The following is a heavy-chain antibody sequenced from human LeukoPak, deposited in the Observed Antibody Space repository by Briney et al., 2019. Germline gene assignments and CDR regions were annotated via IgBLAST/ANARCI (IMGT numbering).Heavy chain of an antibody. CDR1: GGSISDS. CDR3: ARHWLEAAKTYSYWFDP. Sequence: NPSETLSLTCSVSGGSISDSWSWIRQPPGKGLEWIGYIYRGGTINYNPSVKSRVTMSLDTSKNQISLMLNSVTAADTAIYYCARHWLEAAKTYSYWFDPWGQGTLVTVSS. V-gene: IGHV4-4*09. CDR2: IYRGGTI. D-gene: IGHD6-13*01. J-gene: IGHJ5*02.